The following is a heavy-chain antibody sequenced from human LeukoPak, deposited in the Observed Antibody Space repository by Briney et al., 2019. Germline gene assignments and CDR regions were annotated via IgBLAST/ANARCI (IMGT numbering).Heavy chain of an antibody. CDR3: ARDRITGTPRGYFDL. CDR2: IYYSGST. V-gene: IGHV4-59*01. Sequence: SETLSLTCTVSGGSISSYYWSWIRQPPGKGLEWIGYIYYSGSTNYNPSLKSRVTISVDTSKNQFSLKLSSVTAADTAVYYCARDRITGTPRGYFDLWGRGTLVTVSS. CDR1: GGSISSYY. J-gene: IGHJ2*01. D-gene: IGHD1-20*01.